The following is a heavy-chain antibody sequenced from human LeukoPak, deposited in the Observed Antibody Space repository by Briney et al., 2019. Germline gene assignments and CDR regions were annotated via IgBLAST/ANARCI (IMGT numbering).Heavy chain of an antibody. J-gene: IGHJ4*02. D-gene: IGHD3-22*01. V-gene: IGHV3-23*01. Sequence: GGSLRLSCAASGFTVSSNYMSWVRQAPGKGLEWVSGIRGSGGSTYYADSVKGRFTISRDNSKNTLYLQMNSLRAEDTAVYYCAKGLYYYDSSGFDYWGQGTLVTVSS. CDR2: IRGSGGST. CDR3: AKGLYYYDSSGFDY. CDR1: GFTVSSNY.